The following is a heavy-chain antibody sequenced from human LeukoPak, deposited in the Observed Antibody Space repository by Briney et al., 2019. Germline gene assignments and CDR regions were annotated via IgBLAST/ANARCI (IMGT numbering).Heavy chain of an antibody. V-gene: IGHV3-23*01. CDR3: AKDLWGASYHY. J-gene: IGHJ4*02. CDR1: GFTFSSYA. D-gene: IGHD3-16*02. CDR2: ISGSGGST. Sequence: GGSLRLSCAASGFTFSSYAMSWVRQAPGKGLERVSAISGSGGSTYYADSVKGRFTISRDNSKNTLYLQMNSLRAEDTAVYYCAKDLWGASYHYWGQGTLVTVSS.